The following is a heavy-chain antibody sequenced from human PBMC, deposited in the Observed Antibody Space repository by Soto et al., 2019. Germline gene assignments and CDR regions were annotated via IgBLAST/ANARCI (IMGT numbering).Heavy chain of an antibody. CDR3: ARDWRYGDYGPFDY. CDR2: TYSAGST. Sequence: GGSLRLSCAASGFTISSNYISWVRQYPGKEVEWLAVTYSAGSTYYAYSVRGRFTTSRDNSKITLYLQMNSLRAEDTAVYYCARDWRYGDYGPFDYWGQGTLVTVSS. J-gene: IGHJ4*02. V-gene: IGHV3-66*01. CDR1: GFTISSNY. D-gene: IGHD4-17*01.